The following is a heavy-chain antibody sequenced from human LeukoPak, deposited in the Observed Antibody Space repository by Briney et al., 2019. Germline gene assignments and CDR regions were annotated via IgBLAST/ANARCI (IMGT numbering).Heavy chain of an antibody. J-gene: IGHJ4*02. Sequence: GGSLRLSCAASGFTFSSYGMHWVRQAPGKGLEWVAFIRYDGSNKYYADSVEGRFTISRDNSKNTLYLQMNSLRAEDPAVYYCAKVYLSQSPFDYWGQGTLVTVSS. CDR2: IRYDGSNK. D-gene: IGHD2-21*01. CDR3: AKVYLSQSPFDY. V-gene: IGHV3-30*02. CDR1: GFTFSSYG.